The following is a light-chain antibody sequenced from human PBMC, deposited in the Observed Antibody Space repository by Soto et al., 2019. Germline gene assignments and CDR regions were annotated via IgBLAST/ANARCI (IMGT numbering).Light chain of an antibody. CDR1: QSVGVN. CDR3: QQFGSSIPHT. J-gene: IGKJ2*01. Sequence: MTQSPATLAVAPGGRATLSCRASQSVGVNLAWYQQKHGQAPRLLLYSASTRATGIPARFSGSGSGAEFTLTIDSLQSEDFGVYYCQQFGSSIPHTFGQGTKLEIK. CDR2: SAS. V-gene: IGKV3-15*01.